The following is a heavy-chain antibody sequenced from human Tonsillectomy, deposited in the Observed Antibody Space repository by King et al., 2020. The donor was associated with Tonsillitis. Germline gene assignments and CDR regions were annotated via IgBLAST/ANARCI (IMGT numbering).Heavy chain of an antibody. CDR2: IYYSGST. CDR3: ARAISYYDSSGYYTGWFDP. D-gene: IGHD3-22*01. Sequence: QLQESGPGLVKPSETLSLTCTVSGGSISSYYWSWNRQPPGKGLEWIGYIYYSGSTKYNPSLKSRVTISVDTSKNQFSLKLISVTAADTAVYYCARAISYYDSSGYYTGWFDPWGQGTLVTVSS. CDR1: GGSISSYY. J-gene: IGHJ5*02. V-gene: IGHV4-59*01.